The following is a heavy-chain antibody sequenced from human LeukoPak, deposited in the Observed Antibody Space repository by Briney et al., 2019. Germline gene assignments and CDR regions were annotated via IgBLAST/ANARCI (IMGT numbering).Heavy chain of an antibody. CDR1: GGSISSSSYY. V-gene: IGHV4-39*07. J-gene: IGHJ5*02. Sequence: SETLSLTCTVSGGSISSSSYYWGWIRQPPGKGLEWIGSIYYSGSTYYNPSLKSRVTISVDTSKNQFSLKLSSVTAADTAVYYCARELVRAIWFDPWGQGTLVTVSS. CDR3: ARELVRAIWFDP. CDR2: IYYSGST. D-gene: IGHD6-13*01.